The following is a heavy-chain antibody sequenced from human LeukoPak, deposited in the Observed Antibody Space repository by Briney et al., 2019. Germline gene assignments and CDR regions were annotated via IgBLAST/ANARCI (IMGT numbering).Heavy chain of an antibody. Sequence: PGGSLRLSCAASGFTFSSYAMHWVRQAPGKGLEWVAVISYGGSNTYYGDSVKGRFTISRDNSKNTLYLQMNSLRAEDTAVYYCARVLRYCGGGNCYSGGLGYMDVWGKGTTVTISS. CDR1: GFTFSSYA. V-gene: IGHV3-30*04. D-gene: IGHD2-15*01. CDR3: ARVLRYCGGGNCYSGGLGYMDV. J-gene: IGHJ6*03. CDR2: ISYGGSNT.